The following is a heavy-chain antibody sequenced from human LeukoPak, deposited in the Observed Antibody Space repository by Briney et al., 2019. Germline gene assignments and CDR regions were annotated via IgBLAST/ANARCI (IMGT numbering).Heavy chain of an antibody. CDR2: IYYSGTT. J-gene: IGHJ6*03. CDR1: GGFISSFY. D-gene: IGHD6-13*01. CDR3: ARHVVGAAAGRLAYYYMDV. Sequence: PSETLSLTCIVSGGFISSFYWGWIRQPPGKGLEWIGSIYYSGTTYYNPSLKSRVTISVDTSKNQFSLKLSSVTAADTAVYYCARHVVGAAAGRLAYYYMDVWGKGTTVTISS. V-gene: IGHV4-39*01.